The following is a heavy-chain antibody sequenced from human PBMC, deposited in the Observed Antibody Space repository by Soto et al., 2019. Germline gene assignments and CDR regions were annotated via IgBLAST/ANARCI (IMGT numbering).Heavy chain of an antibody. V-gene: IGHV1-18*01. CDR3: ARVPHIRGQLAPFDY. CDR1: GYTFTSYG. CDR2: ISAYNGNT. Sequence: QVQLVQSGAEVKKPGASVKVSCKASGYTFTSYGISWVRQAPEQGLEWMGWISAYNGNTNYAQKLQGRVTMTTDTSTSTAYMELRSLRSDDTAVYYCARVPHIRGQLAPFDYWGQGTLVTVSS. D-gene: IGHD6-6*01. J-gene: IGHJ4*02.